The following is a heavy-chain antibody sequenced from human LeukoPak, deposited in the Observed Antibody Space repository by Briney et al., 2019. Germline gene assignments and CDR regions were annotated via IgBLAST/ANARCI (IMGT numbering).Heavy chain of an antibody. CDR2: IYTSGST. CDR3: ARQPPQYYGMDV. J-gene: IGHJ6*02. CDR1: GGSISSYY. Sequence: SETLSLTCTVSGGSISSYYWSWIRQPAGKGLEWIGRIYTSGSTNYNPSVKSRVTMSVDTSNNQFSLKLTSVTAADTAVYYCARQPPQYYGMDVWGQGTTVTVSS. V-gene: IGHV4-4*07. D-gene: IGHD1-14*01.